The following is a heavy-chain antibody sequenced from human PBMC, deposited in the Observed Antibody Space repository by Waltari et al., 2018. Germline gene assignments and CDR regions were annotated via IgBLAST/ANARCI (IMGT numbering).Heavy chain of an antibody. J-gene: IGHJ6*02. CDR2: SSAYKGNT. V-gene: IGHV1-18*01. D-gene: IGHD3-22*01. CDR3: ARNYDSSGYYSRYYYYGMDV. Sequence: QVQLVQSGAEVKKPGASVKVSCKASGYTFTSYGISWVRNAPGQGLEGMGWSSAYKGNTNYAHKLQGRVTMTTNTATSPAYMELRSLRSDDTAVYYCARNYDSSGYYSRYYYYGMDVWGQGTTVTVSS. CDR1: GYTFTSYG.